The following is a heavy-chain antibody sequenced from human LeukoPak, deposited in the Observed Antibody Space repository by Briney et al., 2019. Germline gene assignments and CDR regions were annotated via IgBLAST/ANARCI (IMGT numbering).Heavy chain of an antibody. CDR3: ARDFAATPYYFDY. CDR2: ISYDGSNK. Sequence: GGSLRLSCAASGFTFTSYVMHWVRQAPGKGLQWVALISYDGSNKYYADSVKGRFTISRDNSKNKLYLQMNSLRAEDTAVYYCARDFAATPYYFDYWGQGTLVTVSA. D-gene: IGHD6-25*01. CDR1: GFTFTSYV. J-gene: IGHJ4*02. V-gene: IGHV3-30*03.